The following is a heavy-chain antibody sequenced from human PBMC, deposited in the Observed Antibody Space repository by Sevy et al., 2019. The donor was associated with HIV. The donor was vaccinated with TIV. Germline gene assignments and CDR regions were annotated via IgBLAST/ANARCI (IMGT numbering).Heavy chain of an antibody. J-gene: IGHJ6*02. CDR3: ARATSGYSYPPSGYYYGMDV. CDR2: ISSSSSTI. D-gene: IGHD5-18*01. CDR1: GFTFSSYS. Sequence: GSLRLSCAASGFTFSSYSMNWVRQAPGKGLEWVSYISSSSSTIYYADSVKGRFTISRDNAKNPLYLQMNSLRAEDTAVYYCARATSGYSYPPSGYYYGMDVWGQGTTVTVSS. V-gene: IGHV3-48*01.